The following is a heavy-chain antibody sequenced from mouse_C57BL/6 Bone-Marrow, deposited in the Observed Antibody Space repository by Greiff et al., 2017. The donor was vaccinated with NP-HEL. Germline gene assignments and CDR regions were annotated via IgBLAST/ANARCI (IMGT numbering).Heavy chain of an antibody. CDR2: IHPNSGST. Sequence: QVQLQQPGAELVKPGASVKLSCKASGYTFTSYWMHWMKQRPGQGLEWIGMIHPNSGSTNYNEKFKSKATLTVDKSSSTAYMQLSSLTSEDSAVYYCARRLWNYYAMDYWGQGTSVTVSS. J-gene: IGHJ4*01. CDR3: ARRLWNYYAMDY. V-gene: IGHV1-64*01. CDR1: GYTFTSYW. D-gene: IGHD1-1*02.